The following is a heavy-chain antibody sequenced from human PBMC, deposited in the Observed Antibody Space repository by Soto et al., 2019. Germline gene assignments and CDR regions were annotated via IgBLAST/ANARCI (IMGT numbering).Heavy chain of an antibody. V-gene: IGHV4-30-4*01. CDR2: IYYSGST. CDR1: GPSISRGEYY. Sequence: SETLSPTCTVSGPSISRGEYYWSWFRQPPGEGLEWIGYIYYSGSTYYNPSLKSRVTISVDTSKNQFSLKLSSVTAADTDVYYCARGSYYYDSTGYYHDWGQGTVVTVA. J-gene: IGHJ4*02. D-gene: IGHD3-22*01. CDR3: ARGSYYYDSTGYYHD.